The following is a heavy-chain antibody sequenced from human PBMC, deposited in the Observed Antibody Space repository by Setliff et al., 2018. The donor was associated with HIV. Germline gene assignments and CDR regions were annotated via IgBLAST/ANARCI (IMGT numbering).Heavy chain of an antibody. D-gene: IGHD3-22*01. CDR3: ARDYYDSSGYIFFPVLPDY. J-gene: IGHJ4*02. CDR1: GYTFTGYY. Sequence: ASVKVSCKASGYTFTGYYMHWVRQAPGQGLEWMGWINPNNGGTNYAQKFQGRVTMTRDTSISTAYMELSRLRSDDTAVYYCARDYYDSSGYIFFPVLPDYGGQGTLVTVSS. CDR2: INPNNGGT. V-gene: IGHV1-2*02.